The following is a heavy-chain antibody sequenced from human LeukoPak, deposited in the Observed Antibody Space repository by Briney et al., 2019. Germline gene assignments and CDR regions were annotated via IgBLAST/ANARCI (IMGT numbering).Heavy chain of an antibody. J-gene: IGHJ4*02. Sequence: GGSLRLSCVGSGFAFSSYHLSWVRQIPGKGLEWLSVDTANSDNIYYADSVKGRFTISRDNSKDTLYLQMNGLRAEDSALYYCANLQKGNYKANFWGQGTLVTVSS. D-gene: IGHD3-10*01. CDR2: DTANSDNI. CDR1: GFAFSSYH. CDR3: ANLQKGNYKANF. V-gene: IGHV3-23*01.